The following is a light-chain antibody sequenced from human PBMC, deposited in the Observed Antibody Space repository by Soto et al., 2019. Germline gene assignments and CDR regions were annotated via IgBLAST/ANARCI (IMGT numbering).Light chain of an antibody. Sequence: EIVMTQSPATLSVSPGERATLSCRASESVSSNLAWYQQKPGQAPRLLIHGASTRATGIPARFSGSASGTEYTLTISSLQSEDVAVYYCQHYNTWPPYTFGQGTKLEIK. CDR3: QHYNTWPPYT. J-gene: IGKJ2*01. CDR2: GAS. CDR1: ESVSSN. V-gene: IGKV3-15*01.